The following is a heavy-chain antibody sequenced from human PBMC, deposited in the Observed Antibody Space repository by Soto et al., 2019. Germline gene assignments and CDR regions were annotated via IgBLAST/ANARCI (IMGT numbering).Heavy chain of an antibody. J-gene: IGHJ4*02. CDR1: GFTFSSYS. Sequence: PGGSLRLSCAASGFTFSSYSMNWVRQAPGKGLEWVSYISSSSSTIYYADSVKGRFTISRDNAKNSLYLQMNSLRDEDTAVYYCARDWVSGSGSYYDYWGQGTLVTVSS. CDR3: ARDWVSGSGSYYDY. D-gene: IGHD3-10*01. V-gene: IGHV3-48*02. CDR2: ISSSSSTI.